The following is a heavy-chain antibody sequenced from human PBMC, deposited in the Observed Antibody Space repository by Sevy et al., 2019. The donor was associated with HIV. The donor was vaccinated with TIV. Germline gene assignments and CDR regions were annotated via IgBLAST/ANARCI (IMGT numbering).Heavy chain of an antibody. Sequence: GGSLRLSCAASGFIFSDYYMSWIRQAPGKGLEWVSSISSTSGSTIDYAESVKGRFTICRDNTKNSLSLQMNSLRVEDTAMYYCAREHWYYDSSGYAGLDYWGQGTLVTVSS. CDR3: AREHWYYDSSGYAGLDY. J-gene: IGHJ4*02. CDR2: ISSTSGSTI. CDR1: GFIFSDYY. D-gene: IGHD3-22*01. V-gene: IGHV3-11*01.